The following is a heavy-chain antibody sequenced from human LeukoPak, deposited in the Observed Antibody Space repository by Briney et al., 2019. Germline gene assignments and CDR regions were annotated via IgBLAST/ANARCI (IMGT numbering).Heavy chain of an antibody. J-gene: IGHJ4*02. D-gene: IGHD3-22*01. Sequence: SETLSLTCTVSGGSISSYYWSWIRQPPGKGLEWIGYIYYSGSTNYNPSLKSRVTISVGTSKNQFSLKLSSVTAADTAVYYCARASNLHYYDTDYWGQGTLVTVSS. V-gene: IGHV4-59*01. CDR1: GGSISSYY. CDR3: ARASNLHYYDTDY. CDR2: IYYSGST.